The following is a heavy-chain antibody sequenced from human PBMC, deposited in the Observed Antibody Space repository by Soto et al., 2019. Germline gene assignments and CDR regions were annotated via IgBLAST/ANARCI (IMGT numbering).Heavy chain of an antibody. CDR3: ARAYSSGWSTLSDY. CDR1: GFSLSTSGVG. J-gene: IGHJ4*02. CDR2: IYWDDDK. D-gene: IGHD6-19*01. Sequence: QITLKESGPPLVKPTQTLTLTCTFSGFSLSTSGVGVGWIRQPPGKALEWLALIYWDDDKRYSPSLKSRLTITKDTSKNQVVLTMTNMDPVDTATYYCARAYSSGWSTLSDYWGQGTLVTVSS. V-gene: IGHV2-5*02.